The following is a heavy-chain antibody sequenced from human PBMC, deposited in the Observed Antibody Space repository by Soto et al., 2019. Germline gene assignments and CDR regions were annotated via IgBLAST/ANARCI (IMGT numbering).Heavy chain of an antibody. CDR3: XXXLYGGNSPSSDY. J-gene: IGHJ4*02. CDR1: GFTFSSYA. D-gene: IGHD4-17*01. CDR2: ISGSGGST. V-gene: IGHV3-23*01. Sequence: EVQLLESGGGLVQPGGSLRLSCAASGFTFSSYAMSWVRQAPGKGLEWVSAISGSGGSTYYADSVKGRFTISRDNSKNTLYLQMNSLRAEDTAXXXXXXXLYGGNSPSSDYWGQGTLVTVSS.